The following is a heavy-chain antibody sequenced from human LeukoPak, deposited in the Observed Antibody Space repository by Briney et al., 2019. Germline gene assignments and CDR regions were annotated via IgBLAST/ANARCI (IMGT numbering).Heavy chain of an antibody. CDR1: GDSISSSSYY. V-gene: IGHV4-39*07. D-gene: IGHD5-18*01. CDR3: ARDGDGYTFGSLFGY. J-gene: IGHJ4*02. CDR2: IYHSGST. Sequence: SETLSLTCSVSGDSISSSSYYWGWIRQPPGKGLEWIGEIYHSGSTNYNPSLKSRVTISVDKSKNQFSLKLSSVTAADTAVDYCARDGDGYTFGSLFGYWGQGTLVTVSS.